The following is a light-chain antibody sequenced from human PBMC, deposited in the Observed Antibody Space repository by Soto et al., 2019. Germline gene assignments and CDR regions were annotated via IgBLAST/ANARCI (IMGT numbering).Light chain of an antibody. CDR2: ENN. CDR3: GTWDSGLSAVV. J-gene: IGLJ2*01. Sequence: QSVLTQPPSVSAAPGQKVTISCSGSSSNIVNNYVCWYQQIPGTAPSILIYENNKRPSVIPDRFSGSKSGTSATLGITVLQTGDEADYYCGTWDSGLSAVVFGGGTKLTVL. CDR1: SSNIVNNY. V-gene: IGLV1-51*02.